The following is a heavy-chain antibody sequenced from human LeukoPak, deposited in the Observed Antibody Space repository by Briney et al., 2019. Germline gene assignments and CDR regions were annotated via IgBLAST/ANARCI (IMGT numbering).Heavy chain of an antibody. V-gene: IGHV3-21*01. CDR3: ARVYNSGQNDY. CDR2: ITSGSGYI. J-gene: IGHJ4*02. CDR1: GFTFSTYT. D-gene: IGHD6-19*01. Sequence: GGSLRLFCAASGFTFSTYTMNWVRQAPGKGLEWVSSITSGSGYIYYADSVKGRFTISRDNAKNSLYLQMNSLRAEDTALYCCARVYNSGQNDYWGQGTLVTVSS.